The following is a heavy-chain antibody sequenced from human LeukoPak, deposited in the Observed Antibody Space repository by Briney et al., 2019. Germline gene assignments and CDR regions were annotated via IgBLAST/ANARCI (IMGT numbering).Heavy chain of an antibody. CDR3: ARGAHYHDSSEGYDY. V-gene: IGHV1-2*02. CDR2: INPNSGGT. D-gene: IGHD3-22*01. J-gene: IGHJ4*02. Sequence: GASVKVSCKASGYTFTGYYMHWVRQAPGQGLEWMGWINPNSGGTNYAQKFQGRVTMTRDTSISTAYMELSRLRSDDTAVYYCARGAHYHDSSEGYDYWGQGTLVTVSS. CDR1: GYTFTGYY.